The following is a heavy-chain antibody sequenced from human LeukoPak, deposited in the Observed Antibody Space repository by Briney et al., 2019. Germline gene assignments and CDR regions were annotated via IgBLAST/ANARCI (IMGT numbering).Heavy chain of an antibody. CDR2: VKQEGSEK. V-gene: IGHV3-7*01. CDR3: ARRGTWGPIDY. Sequence: GGSLRLSCAASGFTFSTYWMSWVRQAPGKGLEWVANVKQEGSEKYYVDSVKGRFTISRDNAKNSLYLQVISLRAEDTAVYYCARRGTWGPIDYWGQGTLVTVSS. J-gene: IGHJ4*02. CDR1: GFTFSTYW. D-gene: IGHD7-27*01.